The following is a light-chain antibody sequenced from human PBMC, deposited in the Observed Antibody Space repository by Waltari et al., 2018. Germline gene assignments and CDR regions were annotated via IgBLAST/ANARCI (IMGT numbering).Light chain of an antibody. CDR1: QSLLHSNGNTY. CDR3: VQAIAFPFT. CDR2: RGS. J-gene: IGKJ3*01. Sequence: DIVMTQTPLSLPITNGEPASISCRSSQSLLHSNGNTYLHWYLQKPGQSPQLLIYRGSNRASGVPDRFSGSGSGTDFTLKISKVEAEDVGVYYWVQAIAFPFTFGPGTKLDIK. V-gene: IGKV2-40*01.